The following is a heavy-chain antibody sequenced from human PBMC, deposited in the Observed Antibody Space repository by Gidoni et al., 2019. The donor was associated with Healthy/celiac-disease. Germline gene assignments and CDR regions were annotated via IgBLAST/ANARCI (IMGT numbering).Heavy chain of an antibody. V-gene: IGHV3-15*01. CDR1: GFTFSNAW. Sequence: EVQLVESGGGLVKPGGSLRLSCAASGFTFSNAWMSWVRQAPGKGLEWVGRIKSKTDGGTTDYAAPVKGRFTISRDDSKNTLYLQMNSLKTEDTAVYYCTTVFWASITGTADYWGQGTLVTVSS. J-gene: IGHJ4*02. D-gene: IGHD1-20*01. CDR2: IKSKTDGGTT. CDR3: TTVFWASITGTADY.